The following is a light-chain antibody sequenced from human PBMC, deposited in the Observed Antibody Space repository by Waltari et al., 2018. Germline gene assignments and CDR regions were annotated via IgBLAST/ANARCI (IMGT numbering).Light chain of an antibody. V-gene: IGKV3-20*01. CDR2: DAS. Sequence: SCRARQSVSKTLAWYQQKPGQAPRLLIYDASTWATGIPDRFSGSGSGTDFSLTISRLEPEDFAVYYCQKYETLPATFGQGTKVEIK. CDR1: QSVSKT. J-gene: IGKJ1*01. CDR3: QKYETLPAT.